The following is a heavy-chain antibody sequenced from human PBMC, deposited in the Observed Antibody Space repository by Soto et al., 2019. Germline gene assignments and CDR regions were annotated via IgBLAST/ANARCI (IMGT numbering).Heavy chain of an antibody. V-gene: IGHV1-8*01. CDR3: ARGWRVDYYGSGSYYRSRSHYYYYYMDV. CDR2: MNPNSGNT. CDR1: GYTFTSYD. Sequence: ASVKVSCKASGYTFTSYDINWVRQATGQGLEWMGWMNPNSGNTGYAQKFQGRVTMTRNTSISTAYMELSSLRSEDTAVYYCARGWRVDYYGSGSYYRSRSHYYYYYMDVWGKGTKVTVSS. D-gene: IGHD3-10*01. J-gene: IGHJ6*03.